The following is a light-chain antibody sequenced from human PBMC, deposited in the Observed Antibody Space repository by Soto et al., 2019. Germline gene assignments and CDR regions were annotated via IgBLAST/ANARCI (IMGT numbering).Light chain of an antibody. V-gene: IGKV1-39*01. CDR2: ASS. J-gene: IGKJ1*01. CDR1: QSISSY. Sequence: DIQMTQSPSSLSASVGVRVTITCRASQSISSYLNWYQQKPGKAPKLLIYASSSLESGVPSRFSGSGSGTDFTLTIISLQPEDFATYYCQQSYSSPQTFGQGTKVEIK. CDR3: QQSYSSPQT.